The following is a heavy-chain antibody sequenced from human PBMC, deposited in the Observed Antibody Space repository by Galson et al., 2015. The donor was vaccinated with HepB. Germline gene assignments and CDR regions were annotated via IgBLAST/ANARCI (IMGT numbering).Heavy chain of an antibody. CDR1: GFTVNSNY. J-gene: IGHJ3*01. Sequence: SLRLSCAASGFTVNSNYMSWVRQAPGKGLEWVSIIYSGGSTYYADSVKGRFAISRDNSENTLYLQMNSLRAEGTAVYYCARTARAGNTGYAFDLWGQGTMLSVSS. CDR3: ARTARAGNTGYAFDL. V-gene: IGHV3-53*01. D-gene: IGHD5-12*01. CDR2: IYSGGST.